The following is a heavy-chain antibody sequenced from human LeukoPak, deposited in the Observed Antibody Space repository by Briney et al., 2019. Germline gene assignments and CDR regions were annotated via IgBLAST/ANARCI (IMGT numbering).Heavy chain of an antibody. J-gene: IGHJ6*02. CDR1: GFTFSSYA. Sequence: GRSLRLSCAASGFTFSSYAMHWVRQAPGKGLEGVAVISYDGSNKYYADSVKGRFTISRDNSKNTLYLQMNSLRAEDTAVYYCARDRRYLSYYYGMDVWGQGTTVTVSS. CDR3: ARDRRYLSYYYGMDV. V-gene: IGHV3-30-3*01. CDR2: ISYDGSNK. D-gene: IGHD1-14*01.